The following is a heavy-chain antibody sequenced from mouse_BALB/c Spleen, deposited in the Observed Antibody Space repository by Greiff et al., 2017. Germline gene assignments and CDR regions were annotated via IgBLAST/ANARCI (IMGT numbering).Heavy chain of an antibody. Sequence: ELVKPGASVKMSCKASGYTFTSYWINWIKQRPGQGLEWIGRIAPGSGSTYYNEMFKGKATLTVDTSSSTAYIQLSSLSSEDSAVYFCARGGGTWAYWGQGTLVTVSA. CDR1: GYTFTSYW. CDR2: IAPGSGST. J-gene: IGHJ3*01. V-gene: IGHV1S41*01. CDR3: ARGGGTWAY. D-gene: IGHD4-1*01.